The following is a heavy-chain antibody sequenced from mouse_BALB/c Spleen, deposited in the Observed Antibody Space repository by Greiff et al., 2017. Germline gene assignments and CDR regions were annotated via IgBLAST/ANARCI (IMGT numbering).Heavy chain of an antibody. CDR3: ARILTFDYSMDY. Sequence: QVTLQESGPGILQPSQTLSLTCSFSGFSLSTSGMGVGWIRQPTGKGLEWLAHIWWDADKRYNPALKGRLTISKDTSSNQLFLKIASVDTADTATYYCARILTFDYSMDYWGQGTSVTVSS. CDR2: IWWDADK. V-gene: IGHV8-8*01. D-gene: IGHD1-3*01. J-gene: IGHJ4*01. CDR1: GFSLSTSGMG.